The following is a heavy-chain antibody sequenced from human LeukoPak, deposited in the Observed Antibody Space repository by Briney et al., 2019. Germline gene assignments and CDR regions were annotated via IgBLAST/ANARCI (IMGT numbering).Heavy chain of an antibody. D-gene: IGHD3-10*01. CDR2: LYSGGNT. V-gene: IGHV3-66*01. J-gene: IGHJ3*02. CDR3: ATEGFRGVLFHI. CDR1: GFTVSSNY. Sequence: GGSLRLSCAASGFTVSSNYMSWVRQAPGKGLEWVSVLYSGGNTYYVDSVQGRFTISRDNSRNTLYLQMNSLRVEHTAVYYCATEGFRGVLFHIWGQGTVVTVSS.